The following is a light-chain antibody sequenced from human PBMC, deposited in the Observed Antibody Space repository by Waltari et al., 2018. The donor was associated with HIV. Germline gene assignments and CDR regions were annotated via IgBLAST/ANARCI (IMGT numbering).Light chain of an antibody. V-gene: IGLV2-11*01. Sequence: QSALTQPRPVSGSPGQSVTISCSGTSRDSDFFYYVSLYQQHPGKAPQIIIYDSTTRPSGVPDRFSGSKSGNTASLTISGLQAEDEADYYCCSYAGSKTHNVAFGGGTRLTVL. CDR1: SRDSDFFYY. CDR2: DST. CDR3: CSYAGSKTHNVA. J-gene: IGLJ2*01.